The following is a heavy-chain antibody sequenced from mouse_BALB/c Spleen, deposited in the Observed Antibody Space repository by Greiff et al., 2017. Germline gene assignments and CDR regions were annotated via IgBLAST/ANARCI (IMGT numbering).Heavy chain of an antibody. J-gene: IGHJ3*01. D-gene: IGHD2-1*01. CDR1: GYTFTSYY. CDR2: INPSNGGT. CDR3: TRMDGNYRAFAY. V-gene: IGHV1S81*02. Sequence: QVQLQQPGAELVKPGASVKMSCKASGYTFTSYYMYWVKQRPGQGLEWIGEINPSNGGTNFNEKFKSKATLTVDKSSSTAYMQLSSLTSEDSAVYYCTRMDGNYRAFAYWGQGTLVTVSA.